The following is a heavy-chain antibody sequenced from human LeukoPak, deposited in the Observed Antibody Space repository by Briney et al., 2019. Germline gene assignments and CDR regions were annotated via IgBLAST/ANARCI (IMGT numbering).Heavy chain of an antibody. Sequence: SETLSLTCTVSGGSISSYYWSWIRQPPGKGLEWIGYIYYSGSTNYNPSLKSRVTISVDTSKNQFSLKLSSVTAADTAVYYCARVPTAPGAYYYGMDVWGQGTTVTVSS. V-gene: IGHV4-59*01. CDR2: IYYSGST. J-gene: IGHJ6*02. D-gene: IGHD1-26*01. CDR3: ARVPTAPGAYYYGMDV. CDR1: GGSISSYY.